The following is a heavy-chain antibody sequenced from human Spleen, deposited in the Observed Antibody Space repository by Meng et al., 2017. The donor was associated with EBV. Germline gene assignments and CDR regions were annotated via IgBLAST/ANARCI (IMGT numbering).Heavy chain of an antibody. CDR1: GYTFSGYY. J-gene: IGHJ5*01. CDR3: VRDTAMVNWLEF. D-gene: IGHD5-18*01. CDR2: INPRSGGT. V-gene: IGHV1-2*06. Sequence: QVQLVQSGAEGKKPGASVKVSCKTSGYTFSGYYIHWVRQAPGHGLEWMGRINPRSGGTNYAQKFQGRVTMTRDTSITTAYMDLSRLRSDDTAVYFCVRDTAMVNWLEFWGRGTLVTVSS.